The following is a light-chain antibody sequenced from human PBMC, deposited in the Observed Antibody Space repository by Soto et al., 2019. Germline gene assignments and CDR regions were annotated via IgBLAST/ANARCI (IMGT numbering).Light chain of an antibody. CDR3: CSYAGSSTL. V-gene: IGLV2-23*03. CDR1: SSDVGSYNL. Sequence: QSVLTQPASVSGSPGQSITISCTGTSSDVGSYNLVSWYQQHPGKAPKLMIYEGSKRPSGVSNRFSGSKSGNTASLTISGLQAEDETDYYCCSYAGSSTLFGTGNKV. J-gene: IGLJ1*01. CDR2: EGS.